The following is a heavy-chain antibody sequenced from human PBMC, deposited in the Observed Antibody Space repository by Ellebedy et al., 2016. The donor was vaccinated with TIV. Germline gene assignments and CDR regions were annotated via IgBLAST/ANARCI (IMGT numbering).Heavy chain of an antibody. D-gene: IGHD6-19*01. V-gene: IGHV3-33*01. CDR3: ARDRAGIEVAPYFDY. CDR1: GFTFSSFG. Sequence: PGGSLRLSCEASGFTFSSFGMHWVRQAPGKGLEWVAVIWYDGSTQYSADSVKGRFTISRDNSKNTLFLQMNGLRAEDTAVYYCARDRAGIEVAPYFDYWGQGTLVTVSS. CDR2: IWYDGSTQ. J-gene: IGHJ4*02.